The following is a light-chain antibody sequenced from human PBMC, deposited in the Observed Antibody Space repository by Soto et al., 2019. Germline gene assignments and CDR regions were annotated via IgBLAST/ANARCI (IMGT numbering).Light chain of an antibody. CDR1: QAVGAK. V-gene: IGKV3-15*01. Sequence: ETVMTQSPATLSVSPGEGVTLSCRARQAVGAKLAWYQQKPGQAPRLLIHGASTRATDIPDRFSGSGSGTHFTLSISSLQPEDSAVYYCQQYNDWRTFGQGTKLEIK. CDR3: QQYNDWRT. CDR2: GAS. J-gene: IGKJ2*02.